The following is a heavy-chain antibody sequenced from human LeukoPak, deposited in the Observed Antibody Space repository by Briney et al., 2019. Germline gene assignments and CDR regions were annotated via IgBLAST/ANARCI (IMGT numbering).Heavy chain of an antibody. CDR2: IKSKTDGGTT. CDR1: GFTFSNAW. Sequence: GGSLRLSSAASGFTFSNAWMSWVRQAPGKGLEWVGRIKSKTDGGTTDYAAPVKGRFTISRDDSKNTLYLQMNSLKTEDTAVYYCTTDRYNWNYIAFDIWGQGTMVTVSS. CDR3: TTDRYNWNYIAFDI. D-gene: IGHD1-7*01. V-gene: IGHV3-15*01. J-gene: IGHJ3*02.